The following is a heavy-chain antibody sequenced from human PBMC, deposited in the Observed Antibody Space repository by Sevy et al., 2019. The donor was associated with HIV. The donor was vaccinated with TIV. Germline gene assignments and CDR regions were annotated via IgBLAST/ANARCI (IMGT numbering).Heavy chain of an antibody. D-gene: IGHD2-2*01. Sequence: SETLSLTCAVHDGSFSGYYWNWIRRLPGKGLEWIGGLNESGITYYNPSLKSRVTISVDTSKKQFSLKLNSVTAVDSAVYFCARSPPVVVVPGAPSWFDPWGQGTLVTVSS. V-gene: IGHV4-34*01. CDR2: LNESGIT. CDR3: ARSPPVVVVPGAPSWFDP. CDR1: DGSFSGYY. J-gene: IGHJ5*02.